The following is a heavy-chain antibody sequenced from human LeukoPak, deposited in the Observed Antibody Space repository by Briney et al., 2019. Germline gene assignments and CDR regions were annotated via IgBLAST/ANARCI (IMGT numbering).Heavy chain of an antibody. V-gene: IGHV1-69*13. CDR1: GGTFSSYA. D-gene: IGHD3-22*01. CDR3: ACSSGYWYYFDY. Sequence: SVKVSCKASGGTFSSYAISWVRQAPGQGLEWMGGIIPIFGTANYAQKFQGRVTITADESTSTAYMELSSLRSEDTAVYYCACSSGYWYYFDYWGQGTLVTVSS. CDR2: IIPIFGTA. J-gene: IGHJ4*02.